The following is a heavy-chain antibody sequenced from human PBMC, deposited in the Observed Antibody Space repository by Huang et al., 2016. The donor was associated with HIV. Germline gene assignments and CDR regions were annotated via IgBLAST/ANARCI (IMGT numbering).Heavy chain of an antibody. V-gene: IGHV4-39*01. J-gene: IGHJ2*01. Sequence: QMRFQESGPGLVKPAGTLSLTCNVSGGSINTGRYYWGWNRQPPGKGLEGVGSLYYTGKMHYYPSLNGRLTMSADTSKTQFSLNLSSVTAADTAIYYCARNHDFWRGRMFAISYFDVWGRGTLVTVAS. CDR1: GGSINTGRYY. CDR3: ARNHDFWRGRMFAISYFDV. CDR2: LYYTGKM. D-gene: IGHD3-3*01.